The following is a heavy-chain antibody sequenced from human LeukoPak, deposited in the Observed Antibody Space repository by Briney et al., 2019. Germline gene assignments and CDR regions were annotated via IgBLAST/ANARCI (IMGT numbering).Heavy chain of an antibody. D-gene: IGHD3-10*01. CDR3: ARVRITMVRGGWRQTDAFDI. V-gene: IGHV4-30-2*01. CDR1: GASINAYY. Sequence: SETLSLTCTVSGASINAYYWTWIRQPPGKGLEWTGYIYHSGSTYYNPSLKSRVTISVDRSKNQFSLKLSSVTAADTAVYYCARVRITMVRGGWRQTDAFDIWGQGTMVTVSS. J-gene: IGHJ3*02. CDR2: IYHSGST.